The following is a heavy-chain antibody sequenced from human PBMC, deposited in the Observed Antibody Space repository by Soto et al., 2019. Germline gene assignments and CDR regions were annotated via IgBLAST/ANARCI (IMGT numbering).Heavy chain of an antibody. CDR3: AREKRYKYYDSSGYYLVGWVPDV. V-gene: IGHV1-69*13. CDR2: IIPIFGTA. J-gene: IGHJ6*02. D-gene: IGHD3-22*01. Sequence: ASVKVSCKASGGTFSSYAISWVRQAPGQGLEWMGGIIPIFGTANYAQKFQGRVTITADESTSTAYMELSSLRSEDTAVYYCAREKRYKYYDSSGYYLVGWVPDVWGQGTTVTVSS. CDR1: GGTFSSYA.